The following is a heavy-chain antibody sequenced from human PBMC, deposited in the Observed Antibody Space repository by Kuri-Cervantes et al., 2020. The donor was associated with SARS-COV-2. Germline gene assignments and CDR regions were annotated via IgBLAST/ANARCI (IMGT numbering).Heavy chain of an antibody. CDR1: GGSVSSGSYY. J-gene: IGHJ5*02. V-gene: IGHV4-61*01. CDR2: IYYSGST. CDR3: ASRASIVVVPAAMCWFDP. Sequence: GSLRLSCTVSGGSVSSGSYYWSWIRQPPGKGLEWIGYIYYSGSTNYNPSLKSRVTISVDTSKNQFSLKLSSVTAADTAVYYCASRASIVVVPAAMCWFDPWGQGTLVTVSS. D-gene: IGHD2-2*01.